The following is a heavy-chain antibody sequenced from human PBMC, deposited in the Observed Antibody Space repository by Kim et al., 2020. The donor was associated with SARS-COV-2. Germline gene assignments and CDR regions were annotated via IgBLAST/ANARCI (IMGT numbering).Heavy chain of an antibody. J-gene: IGHJ6*02. D-gene: IGHD4-17*01. V-gene: IGHV3-30*18. CDR3: AKDRGLGPDYGDYLLYYYYYYGMDV. CDR1: GFTFSSYG. Sequence: GGSLRLSCAASGFTFSSYGMHWVRQAPGKGLEWVAVISYDGSNKYYADSVKGRFTISRDNSKNTLYLQMNSLRAEDTAVYYCAKDRGLGPDYGDYLLYYYYYYGMDVWGQGTTVTVSS. CDR2: ISYDGSNK.